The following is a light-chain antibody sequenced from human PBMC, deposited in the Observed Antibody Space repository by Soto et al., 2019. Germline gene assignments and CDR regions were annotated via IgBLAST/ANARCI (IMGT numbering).Light chain of an antibody. CDR3: ASYTTSITYV. CDR2: EVN. V-gene: IGLV2-18*02. J-gene: IGLJ1*01. Sequence: APAQPPPLFRAPGQAVTLPRPGTHNYVGSDNHVSWYQQPPGSAPKLMIYEVNSRPWGVPDRFSGSRSGNTASLTISGLQADDEADYYCASYTTSITYVFGSGTKVTVL. CDR1: HNYVGSDNH.